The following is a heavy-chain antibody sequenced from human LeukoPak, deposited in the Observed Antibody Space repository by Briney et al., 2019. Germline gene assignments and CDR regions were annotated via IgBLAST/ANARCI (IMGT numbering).Heavy chain of an antibody. D-gene: IGHD3-22*01. CDR2: IYHSGST. V-gene: IGHV4-30-2*03. Sequence: SQTLSLTCTVSGGSISSGDYYWSWIRQPPGKGLEWIGSIYHSGSTYYNPSLKSRATISVDTSKNQFSLKLKSVTAADTAVYYCAGQFDSSGSYFYWGQGTLVTVSS. J-gene: IGHJ4*02. CDR3: AGQFDSSGSYFY. CDR1: GGSISSGDYY.